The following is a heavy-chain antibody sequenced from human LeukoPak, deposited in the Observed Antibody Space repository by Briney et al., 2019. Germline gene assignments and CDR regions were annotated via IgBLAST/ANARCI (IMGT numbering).Heavy chain of an antibody. D-gene: IGHD6-19*01. CDR1: GGSISSSNW. CDR3: ARSIAVAGLVAFDI. V-gene: IGHV4-4*02. J-gene: IGHJ3*02. CDR2: IYHSGST. Sequence: KTSETLSLTCAVSGGSISSSNWWSWVRQPPGKGLEWIGYIYHSGSTYYNPSLKSRVTISVDRSKNQFSLKLSSVTAADTAVYYCARSIAVAGLVAFDIWGQGTMVTVSS.